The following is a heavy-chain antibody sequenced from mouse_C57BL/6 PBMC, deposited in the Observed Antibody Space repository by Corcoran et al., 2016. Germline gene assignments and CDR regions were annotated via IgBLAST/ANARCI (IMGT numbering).Heavy chain of an antibody. D-gene: IGHD2-1*01. Sequence: QVQLQQSGPELVKPGASVKISCKASGYSFTSDYIHWVKQRPGQGLEWIGWIYPGSGNTKYNEKFKGKATLTADTSSSTAYMQLSSLTSEDSAVYYCARMSGGGNPAWFAYWGQGTLVTVSA. CDR2: IYPGSGNT. V-gene: IGHV1-66*01. CDR3: ARMSGGGNPAWFAY. J-gene: IGHJ3*01. CDR1: GYSFTSDY.